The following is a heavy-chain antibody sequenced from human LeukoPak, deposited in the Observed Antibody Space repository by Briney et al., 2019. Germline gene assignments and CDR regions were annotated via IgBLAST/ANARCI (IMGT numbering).Heavy chain of an antibody. CDR2: IYSSGNT. Sequence: SETPSLTCTVSGGSIKNYYWSWIRQSPGKGLEWIGYIYSSGNTKYNPSLKSRVTISVDTSKNQFSLKLSSVTAADTAVYYCARVGTGVAAASHRYYYYYMDVWGKGTTVTVSS. D-gene: IGHD6-13*01. J-gene: IGHJ6*03. CDR1: GGSIKNYY. CDR3: ARVGTGVAAASHRYYYYYMDV. V-gene: IGHV4-59*01.